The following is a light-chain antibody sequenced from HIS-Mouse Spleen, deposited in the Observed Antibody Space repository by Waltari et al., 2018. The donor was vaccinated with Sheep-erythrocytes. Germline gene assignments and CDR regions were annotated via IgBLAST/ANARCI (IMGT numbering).Light chain of an antibody. CDR2: DVS. Sequence: QSALTQPRSVSGSPGQSVTISCPGTSSYVGGYNYVSWYQQHPGKAPKLMIYDVSKRPSGVPDRFSGSKSGNTASLTISGLQAEDEADYYCCSYAGSYNHVFGTGTKVTVL. J-gene: IGLJ1*01. CDR1: SSYVGGYNY. V-gene: IGLV2-11*01. CDR3: CSYAGSYNHV.